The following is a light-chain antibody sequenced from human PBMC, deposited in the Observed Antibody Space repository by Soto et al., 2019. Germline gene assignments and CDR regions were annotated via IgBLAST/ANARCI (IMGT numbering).Light chain of an antibody. CDR2: DAS. V-gene: IGKV1-33*01. CDR3: QQYDNLPIT. Sequence: DMQMTQSPSSLSASVGDRVTITSQASQDISNYLNWYQQKPGKAPKLLIYDASNLETGVPSRFSGSGSGTDLTFTISSLQPEDIATYYCQQYDNLPITFGQGTRLEIK. CDR1: QDISNY. J-gene: IGKJ5*01.